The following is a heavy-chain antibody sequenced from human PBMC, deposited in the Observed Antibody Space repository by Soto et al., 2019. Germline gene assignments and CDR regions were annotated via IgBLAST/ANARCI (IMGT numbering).Heavy chain of an antibody. CDR1: GVSISSYF. CDR3: ARIGGYHGPLDY. D-gene: IGHD3-16*02. CDR2: TYHRGST. Sequence: SETLSLTCTVSGVSISSYFWSWIRQPPGGGLEWIGYTYHRGSTNYSPSLKSRVAISLDTSENQFSLRVNSVTAADTAVYYCARIGGYHGPLDYWGQGTPVTVSS. V-gene: IGHV4-59*01. J-gene: IGHJ4*02.